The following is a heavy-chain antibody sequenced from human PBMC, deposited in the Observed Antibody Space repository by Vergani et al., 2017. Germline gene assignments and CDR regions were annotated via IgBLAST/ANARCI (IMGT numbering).Heavy chain of an antibody. Sequence: QVQLVESGGGVVQPGGSLRLSCTASGFTFSEYNMHWVRQAPGKGLEWVAVVWYDGATRYIADSVKGRFSISRDNSKNSLNLQMNRLRAEDTAVYYCAKDHRGSYETYYDLWSGPEFDTRAQGTLVTVSS. CDR2: VWYDGATR. CDR1: GFTFSEYN. D-gene: IGHD3-3*01. CDR3: AKDHRGSYETYYDLWSGPEFDT. V-gene: IGHV3-33*03. J-gene: IGHJ4*02.